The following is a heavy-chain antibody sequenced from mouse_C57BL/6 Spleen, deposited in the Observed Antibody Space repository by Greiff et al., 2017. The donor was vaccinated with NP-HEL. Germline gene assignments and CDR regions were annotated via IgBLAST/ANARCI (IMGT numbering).Heavy chain of an antibody. CDR1: GYAFTNYL. D-gene: IGHD4-1*01. Sequence: VQLQQSGAELVRPGTSVKVSCKASGYAFTNYLIEWVKQRPGQGLEWIGVINPGSGGTNYNEKFKGKATLTADKSSSTAYMQLSSLTSEDSAVYFCASSLTGTQGDYWGQGTTLTVSS. CDR3: ASSLTGTQGDY. CDR2: INPGSGGT. J-gene: IGHJ2*01. V-gene: IGHV1-54*01.